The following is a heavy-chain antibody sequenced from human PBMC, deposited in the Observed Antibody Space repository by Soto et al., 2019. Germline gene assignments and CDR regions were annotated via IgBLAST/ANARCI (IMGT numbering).Heavy chain of an antibody. CDR3: AKDRGIWNSGGVQGYYYGMDV. D-gene: IGHD1-7*01. CDR2: ISHDGSNK. Sequence: QVQLVESGGGVVQPGRSLRLSCAASGFTFSSYGMHWVRQAPGKGLEWVAVISHDGSNKYYADSVKGRFTISRDNSKNTLYLQMNSLRAEDTAVYYCAKDRGIWNSGGVQGYYYGMDVWGQGTTVTVSS. CDR1: GFTFSSYG. V-gene: IGHV3-30*18. J-gene: IGHJ6*02.